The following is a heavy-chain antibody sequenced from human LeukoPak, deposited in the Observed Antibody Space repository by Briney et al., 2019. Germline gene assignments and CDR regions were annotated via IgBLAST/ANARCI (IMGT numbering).Heavy chain of an antibody. D-gene: IGHD5-24*01. CDR3: AREVESRVAFDI. J-gene: IGHJ3*02. V-gene: IGHV3-23*01. CDR2: ISGSGGST. CDR1: GFTFSSYG. Sequence: GGSLRLSCAASGFTFSSYGMSWVRQAPGKGLEWVSAISGSGGSTYYADSVKGRFTISRDNSKNTLYLQMNSLRAEDTAVYYCAREVESRVAFDIWGQGTMVTVSS.